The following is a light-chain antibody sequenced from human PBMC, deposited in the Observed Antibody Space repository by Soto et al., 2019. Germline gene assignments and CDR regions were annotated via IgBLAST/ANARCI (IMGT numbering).Light chain of an antibody. CDR2: AAS. CDR1: QGISSY. J-gene: IGKJ5*01. CDR3: QQYYSYPIT. Sequence: AIRMTQSPSSFSASTGDRVTITCRASQGISSYLAWYQQKPGKAPKLLIYAASTLQSGVTSRFSGSESGTDFTLTISCLQSEDFATYYCQQYYSYPITFGQGTRLEIK. V-gene: IGKV1-8*01.